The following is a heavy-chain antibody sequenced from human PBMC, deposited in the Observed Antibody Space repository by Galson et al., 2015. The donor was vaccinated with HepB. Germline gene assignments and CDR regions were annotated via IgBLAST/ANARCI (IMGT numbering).Heavy chain of an antibody. V-gene: IGHV3-33*08. CDR1: GFTFSSYG. D-gene: IGHD6-19*01. CDR3: AREKVAGAVAGAYYYYGMDV. CDR2: IWYDGSNK. J-gene: IGHJ6*02. Sequence: SLRLSCAASGFTFSSYGMHWVRQAPGKGLEWVAVIWYDGSNKYYADSVKGRFTISRDNSKSTLYLQMNSLRAEDTAVYYCAREKVAGAVAGAYYYYGMDVWGQGTTVTVSS.